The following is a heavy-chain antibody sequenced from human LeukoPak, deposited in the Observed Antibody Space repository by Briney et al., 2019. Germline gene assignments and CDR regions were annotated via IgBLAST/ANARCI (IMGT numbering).Heavy chain of an antibody. CDR2: IYYSGSA. CDR1: GGSISSGDYY. CDR3: ARVDLYSSTWRASNWFDP. J-gene: IGHJ5*02. Sequence: SETLSLTCTVSGGSISSGDYYWRWIPQPPGKGLQWIGYIYYSGSAYYNPSHKSRVTISVDTSKNQFSLKLSSVTAADTAVYYCARVDLYSSTWRASNWFDPWGQGTLVTVSS. V-gene: IGHV4-30-4*01. D-gene: IGHD6-13*01.